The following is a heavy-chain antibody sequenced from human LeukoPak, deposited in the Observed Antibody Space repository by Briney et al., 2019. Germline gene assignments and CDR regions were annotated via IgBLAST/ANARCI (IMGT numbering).Heavy chain of an antibody. CDR3: ARGKLLRSVLGNNWFDP. CDR1: GYTFTGYY. CDR2: INPNSGGT. Sequence: ASVKVSCKASGYTFTGYYMHWVRQAPGQGLEWMGWINPNSGGTNYAQKSQGRVTMTRDTSISTAYMELSRLRSDDTAVYYCARGKLLRSVLGNNWFDPWGQGTLVTVSS. V-gene: IGHV1-2*02. J-gene: IGHJ5*02. D-gene: IGHD2-15*01.